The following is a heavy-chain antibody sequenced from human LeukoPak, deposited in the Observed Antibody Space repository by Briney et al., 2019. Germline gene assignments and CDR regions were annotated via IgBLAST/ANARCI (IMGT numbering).Heavy chain of an antibody. CDR3: ARVNMVRGVIITRGGYYFDY. Sequence: GGSLRLSCAASGFTFSSYAMSWVRQAPGKGLEWVSAISGSGGSTYYADSVKGRFTISRDNSKNTLYLQMNSLRAEDTAVYYCARVNMVRGVIITRGGYYFDYWGQGTLVTVSS. CDR1: GFTFSSYA. J-gene: IGHJ4*02. CDR2: ISGSGGST. V-gene: IGHV3-23*01. D-gene: IGHD3-10*01.